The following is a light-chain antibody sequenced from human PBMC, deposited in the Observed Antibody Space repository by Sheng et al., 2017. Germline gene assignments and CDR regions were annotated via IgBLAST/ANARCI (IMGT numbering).Light chain of an antibody. CDR2: DAS. J-gene: IGKJ2*01. CDR1: QSVRTGS. Sequence: EIVLTQSPGTLSLSPGERATLSCRASQSVRTGSLAWYQQKPGQAPRLLIYDASSRATGIPDRFSGSGSGTDFTLTISRLDPEDFAVYYCQQYGSSLYTFGQGTKLEIK. V-gene: IGKV3-20*01. CDR3: QQYGSSLYT.